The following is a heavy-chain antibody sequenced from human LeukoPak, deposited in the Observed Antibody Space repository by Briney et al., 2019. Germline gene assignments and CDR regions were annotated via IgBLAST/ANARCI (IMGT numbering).Heavy chain of an antibody. CDR1: GFTFSSYS. Sequence: GGSLRLSCAASGFTFSSYSMNWVRQAPGKGLEWVSSISSSSSYIYYADSVKGRFTISRDNAKNSLYPQMNSLRAEDTAVYYCARYGGDDVNDYWGQGTLVTVSS. CDR3: ARYGGDDVNDY. CDR2: ISSSSSYI. D-gene: IGHD1-1*01. J-gene: IGHJ4*01. V-gene: IGHV3-21*01.